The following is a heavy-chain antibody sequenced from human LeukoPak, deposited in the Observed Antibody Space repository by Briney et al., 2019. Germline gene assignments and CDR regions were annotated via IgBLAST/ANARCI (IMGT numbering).Heavy chain of an antibody. CDR1: GGSISSYY. V-gene: IGHV4-59*01. CDR2: IYYRGST. CDR3: ARTQHYGGDDAFDI. D-gene: IGHD4-23*01. J-gene: IGHJ3*02. Sequence: SETLSLTCTVSGGSISSYYWSWIRQPPGKGLEWIGYIYYRGSTNYNPSLKSRVTISVDTSKNQFSLKLSSVTAADTALYYCARTQHYGGDDAFDIWGQGTMVTVSS.